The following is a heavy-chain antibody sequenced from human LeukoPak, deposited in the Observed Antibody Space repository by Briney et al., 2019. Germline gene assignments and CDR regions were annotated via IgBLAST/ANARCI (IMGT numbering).Heavy chain of an antibody. D-gene: IGHD2/OR15-2a*01. V-gene: IGHV4-39*01. CDR2: IYYTGKT. CDR3: APLFPPNVISTGTLDP. CDR1: GGSINSGSYY. J-gene: IGHJ2*01. Sequence: SETLSLTCTVSGGSINSGSYYWGWLRQPPGKGLEWIGSIYYTGKTYYNPSLKSRATMSVDTSKNHFSLTLISVAAAVTAMHYWAPLFPPNVISTGTLDPWGLGTLVTVSS.